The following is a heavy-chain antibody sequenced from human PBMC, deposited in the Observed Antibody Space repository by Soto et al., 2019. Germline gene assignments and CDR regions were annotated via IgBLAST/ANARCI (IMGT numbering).Heavy chain of an antibody. CDR2: MGWDFSPI. J-gene: IGHJ3*01. Sequence: VQLVESGGGVVQPGRSLRLSCAVSGFTISTQTLNWVRQAPGKGLEWVSYMGWDFSPIYADSVKGRFTISIDNAKNSLYLQMNSLRAEDTAMYYCARDKDYAFDVWGQGTMVTVSS. CDR3: ARDKDYAFDV. V-gene: IGHV3-48*01. CDR1: GFTISTQT.